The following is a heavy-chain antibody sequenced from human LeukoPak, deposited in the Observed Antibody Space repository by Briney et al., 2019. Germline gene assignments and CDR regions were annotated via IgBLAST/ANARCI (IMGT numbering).Heavy chain of an antibody. J-gene: IGHJ2*01. Sequence: SETLSLTCSVSGGSIGSYYWTWIRQPAGKGLEWIGRIYTSGSTNYNPSLKSRVTMSVDTSKNQFSLNLNSVTAADTAVYFCARVKGGDLGYYYFDLWGRGTLVTVSS. CDR1: GGSIGSYY. CDR3: ARVKGGDLGYYYFDL. CDR2: IYTSGST. D-gene: IGHD2-21*02. V-gene: IGHV4-4*07.